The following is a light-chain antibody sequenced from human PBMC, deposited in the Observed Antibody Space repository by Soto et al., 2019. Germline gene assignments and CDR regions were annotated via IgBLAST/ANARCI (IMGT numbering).Light chain of an antibody. Sequence: LTQSPGTLSLSPGEGATLSCRASQAIRSTSLVWYQKKPGQAPRLLMYGASTRASGFPDGFSGRGFETDFTLTISEVEPEDFAVYYCQHYSDSTWTFGQGTKVDIK. CDR3: QHYSDSTWT. J-gene: IGKJ1*01. CDR1: QAIRSTS. CDR2: GAS. V-gene: IGKV3-20*01.